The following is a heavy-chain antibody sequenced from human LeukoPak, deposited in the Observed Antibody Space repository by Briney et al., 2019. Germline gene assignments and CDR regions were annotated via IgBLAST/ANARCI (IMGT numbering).Heavy chain of an antibody. CDR1: DGSISSSNYY. V-gene: IGHV4-39*01. Sequence: SETLSLTCTVSDGSISSSNYYWGWIRQPPGKGLEWIGCIYYSGSTYYNASPKSQVSISIDTSKNQFSLRLTSVTAADTAVYYCARQTGSGLFILPGGQGTLVTVSS. J-gene: IGHJ4*02. CDR3: ARQTGSGLFILP. D-gene: IGHD3/OR15-3a*01. CDR2: IYYSGST.